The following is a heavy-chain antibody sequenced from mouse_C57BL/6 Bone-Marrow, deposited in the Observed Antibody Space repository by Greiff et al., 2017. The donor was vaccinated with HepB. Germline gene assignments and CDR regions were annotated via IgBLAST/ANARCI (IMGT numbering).Heavy chain of an antibody. D-gene: IGHD1-1*01. J-gene: IGHJ4*01. CDR2: ISSGGSYT. CDR3: ARQDGSSYCYAMDY. Sequence: EVMLVESGGDLVKPGGSLKLSCAASGFTFSSYGMSWVRQTPDKRLEWVATISSGGSYTYYPDSVKGRFTISRDNAKNTLYLQMSSQKSEDTAMYYWARQDGSSYCYAMDYWGQGTSVTVSS. V-gene: IGHV5-6*02. CDR1: GFTFSSYG.